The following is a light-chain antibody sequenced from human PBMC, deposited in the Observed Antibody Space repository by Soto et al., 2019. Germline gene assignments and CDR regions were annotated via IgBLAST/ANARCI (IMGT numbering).Light chain of an antibody. J-gene: IGLJ2*01. Sequence: QSVLTQPPSASGTPGQRVTISCSGSSSNIGSNYVFWYQHLPGTAPKLLIYRNNQRPSGVPDRFSGSKSGTSASLAISGIRSEDETVYYCAAWDDSLSGVVFGGGTKVTVL. CDR2: RNN. V-gene: IGLV1-47*01. CDR1: SSNIGSNY. CDR3: AAWDDSLSGVV.